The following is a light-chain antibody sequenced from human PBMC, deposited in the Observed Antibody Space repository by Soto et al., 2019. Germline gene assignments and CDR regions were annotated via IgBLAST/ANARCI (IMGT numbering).Light chain of an antibody. CDR2: EVT. J-gene: IGLJ1*01. CDR1: KSDVGTYNL. Sequence: QSVLAQPASVSGSPGQSITISCTGCKSDVGTYNLVSWYQQHPGEAPKLMIYEVTQRPSGVSNRFSGSKSGNTASLTISGLQAEDEADYYCCSYPGTSYVFGTGTRSPS. V-gene: IGLV2-23*02. CDR3: CSYPGTSYV.